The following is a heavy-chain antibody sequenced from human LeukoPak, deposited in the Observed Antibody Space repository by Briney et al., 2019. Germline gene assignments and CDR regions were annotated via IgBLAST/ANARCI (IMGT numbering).Heavy chain of an antibody. V-gene: IGHV3-74*01. CDR1: GFTFSSYW. D-gene: IGHD5-12*01. CDR3: AKSYNGYESKPDY. Sequence: GGSLRLSCAASGFTFSSYWMNWVRQAPGKGLVWVSRIASDGSSTTYADSVKRRFRISRDNAKNTLYLQMNSLRAEDTAVYYCAKSYNGYESKPDYWGQGTLVTVSS. J-gene: IGHJ4*02. CDR2: IASDGSST.